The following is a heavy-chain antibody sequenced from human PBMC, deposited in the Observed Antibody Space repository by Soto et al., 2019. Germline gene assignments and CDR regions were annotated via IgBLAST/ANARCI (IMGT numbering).Heavy chain of an antibody. CDR3: ARHPPEYYYDSSGQLDY. D-gene: IGHD3-22*01. CDR1: EYSFTSYW. CDR2: IDPSDSYT. J-gene: IGHJ4*02. Sequence: GESLKISCKGSEYSFTSYWISWVRQMPGKGLEWMGRIDPSDSYTNYSPSFQGHVTISADKSISTAYLQWSSLKASDTAMYYCARHPPEYYYDSSGQLDYWGQGTLVTVSS. V-gene: IGHV5-10-1*01.